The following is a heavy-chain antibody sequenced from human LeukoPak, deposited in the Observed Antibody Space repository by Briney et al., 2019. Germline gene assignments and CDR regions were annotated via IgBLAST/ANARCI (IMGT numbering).Heavy chain of an antibody. Sequence: GGSLRLSCAASGFTFSNAWMSWVRQAPGKGLEWVGRIKSKGDGGPTDYAAPVKGRFTISRDDSKKVLFLQMNSLKTADTAIYYCATWNYYDSSGVGYWGQGTLVTVSS. CDR2: IKSKGDGGPT. D-gene: IGHD3-22*01. CDR1: GFTFSNAW. J-gene: IGHJ4*02. CDR3: ATWNYYDSSGVGY. V-gene: IGHV3-15*01.